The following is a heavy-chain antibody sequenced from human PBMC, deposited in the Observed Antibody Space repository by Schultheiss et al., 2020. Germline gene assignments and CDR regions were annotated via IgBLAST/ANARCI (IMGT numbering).Heavy chain of an antibody. Sequence: GGSLRLSCAASGFTFSSYGMHWVRQAPGKGLEWVAVISYDGSNKYYADSVKGRFTISRDNSKNTLYLQMNSLRAEDTAVYYCAKTRRKSIAVAVDYWGQGTLVTVS. V-gene: IGHV3-30*18. CDR3: AKTRRKSIAVAVDY. CDR2: ISYDGSNK. CDR1: GFTFSSYG. D-gene: IGHD6-19*01. J-gene: IGHJ4*02.